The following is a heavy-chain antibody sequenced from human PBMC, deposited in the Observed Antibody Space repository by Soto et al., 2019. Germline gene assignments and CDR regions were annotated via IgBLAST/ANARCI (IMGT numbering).Heavy chain of an antibody. V-gene: IGHV4-30-4*01. Sequence: TSETLSLTCSVSGGSISSGYYYWSWIRQPPGKGLEWIGNIYYSGNTYYNPSLKSRLIISIDTSKNQFSLKVVSVTAADTAVYYGARSSLYGMDVWGQGTTVTVSS. CDR2: IYYSGNT. J-gene: IGHJ6*02. CDR1: GGSISSGYYY. CDR3: ARSSLYGMDV.